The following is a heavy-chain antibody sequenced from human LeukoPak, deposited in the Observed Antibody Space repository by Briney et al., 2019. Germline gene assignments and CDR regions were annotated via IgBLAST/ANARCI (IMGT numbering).Heavy chain of an antibody. J-gene: IGHJ6*02. CDR3: ARVGCSSTSCSTNYGMDV. CDR2: IFFSGST. D-gene: IGHD2-2*02. V-gene: IGHV4-59*01. CDR1: GGSISSYY. Sequence: SETLSLTCSVSGGSISSYYWSWIRQPPGKGLGWIGHIFFSGSTNYNPSLKSRVTISVDTSKNQFTRKVSSVTAADTAVYYCARVGCSSTSCSTNYGMDVWGQGTTVTVSS.